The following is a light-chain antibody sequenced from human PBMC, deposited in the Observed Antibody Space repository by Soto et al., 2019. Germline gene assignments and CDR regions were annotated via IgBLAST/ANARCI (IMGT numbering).Light chain of an antibody. CDR1: QSVSSY. CDR3: QQRSNWPLT. J-gene: IGKJ4*01. Sequence: EIVLTQSPVTLSLSPGERATLSCRASQSVSSYLAWYQQKPGQVPRLLIHDVSNRATGIPARFSGSGSGTDFTLTISSLEPEDFAVYYCQQRSNWPLTFGGGTKVEIK. CDR2: DVS. V-gene: IGKV3-11*01.